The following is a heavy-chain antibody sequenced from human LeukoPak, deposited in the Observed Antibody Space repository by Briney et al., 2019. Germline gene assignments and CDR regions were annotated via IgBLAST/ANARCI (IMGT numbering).Heavy chain of an antibody. CDR2: ISYDGSNK. J-gene: IGHJ5*02. Sequence: GSLRLSCAASGFTFSSYAMHWVRQAPGKGLEWVAVISYDGSNKYYADSVKGRITISRDNSKNTLYLQMNSLRAEDTAVYYCARADETTWGIDPWGHGTLVTVSS. CDR3: ARADETTWGIDP. D-gene: IGHD3-16*01. CDR1: GFTFSSYA. V-gene: IGHV3-30-3*01.